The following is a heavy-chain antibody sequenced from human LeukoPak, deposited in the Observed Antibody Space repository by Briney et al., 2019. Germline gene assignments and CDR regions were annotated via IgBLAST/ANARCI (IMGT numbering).Heavy chain of an antibody. V-gene: IGHV4-39*07. CDR2: IYYSGST. D-gene: IGHD6-6*01. J-gene: IGHJ3*02. CDR3: VRRVAVRGFYGFDI. Sequence: SETLSLTCTVSGGSISSSSYYWGWIRQPPGKGLEWIGSIYYSGSTYYNPSLKSRVTMSLDTSKNQFSLKLSSVTAADTAVYYCVRRVAVRGFYGFDIWGQGAMVTVSS. CDR1: GGSISSSSYY.